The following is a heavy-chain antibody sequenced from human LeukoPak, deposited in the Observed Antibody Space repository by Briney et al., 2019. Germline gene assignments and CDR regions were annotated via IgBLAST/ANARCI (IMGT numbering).Heavy chain of an antibody. CDR3: ARDGDYDYVWGSYRKRENDAFDI. CDR2: INPNSGGT. Sequence: GASVKVSCKASGYTLTGYYMHWVRQAPGQGLEWMGWINPNSGGTNYAQKFQGRVTMTRDMSTSTVYMELSSLRSEDTAVYYCARDGDYDYVWGSYRKRENDAFDIWGQGTMVTVSS. D-gene: IGHD3-16*02. J-gene: IGHJ3*02. CDR1: GYTLTGYY. V-gene: IGHV1-2*02.